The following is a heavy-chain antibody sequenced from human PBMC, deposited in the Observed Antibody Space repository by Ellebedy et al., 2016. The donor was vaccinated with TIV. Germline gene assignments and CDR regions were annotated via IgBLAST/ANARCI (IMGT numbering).Heavy chain of an antibody. CDR2: INQGGSET. J-gene: IGHJ4*02. Sequence: GESLKISCAASGFTFSRFWMAWVRQAPGKGLEWVATINQGGSETYYVDSVKGRFTISRDNSKNSLYLQMNSLRADDTALYYCASAARGSGVYESFWGQGTLVTVSS. CDR3: ASAARGSGVYESF. D-gene: IGHD5/OR15-5a*01. V-gene: IGHV3-7*01. CDR1: GFTFSRFW.